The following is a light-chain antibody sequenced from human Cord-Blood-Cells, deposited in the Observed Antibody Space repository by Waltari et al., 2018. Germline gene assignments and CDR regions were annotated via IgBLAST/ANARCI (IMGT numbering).Light chain of an antibody. Sequence: QSALTQPASVPGSPGQSITISCTGTSSDGGGYNYVSWYQQHPGKSPKLMIYDVSNPPSGVSNRFSGSKSGNTASLTISGLQAEDEADYYCSSYTSSSTRVFGGGTKLTVL. CDR2: DVS. CDR3: SSYTSSSTRV. CDR1: SSDGGGYNY. J-gene: IGLJ3*02. V-gene: IGLV2-14*01.